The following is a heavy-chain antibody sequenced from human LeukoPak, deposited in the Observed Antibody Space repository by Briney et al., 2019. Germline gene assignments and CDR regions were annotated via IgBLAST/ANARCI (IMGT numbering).Heavy chain of an antibody. Sequence: DPSETLSLTCAVYGGSFSGYYWSWIRQPPGKGLEWIGEINHSGSTNYNPSLKSRVTISVDTSKNQFSLKLSSVTAADTAVFYCARQRKNYYGSGRSYYYYYMDVWGKGTTVTISS. V-gene: IGHV4-34*01. CDR2: INHSGST. CDR1: GGSFSGYY. D-gene: IGHD3-10*01. J-gene: IGHJ6*03. CDR3: ARQRKNYYGSGRSYYYYYMDV.